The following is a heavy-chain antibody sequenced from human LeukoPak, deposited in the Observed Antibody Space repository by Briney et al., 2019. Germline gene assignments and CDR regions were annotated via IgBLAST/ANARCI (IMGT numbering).Heavy chain of an antibody. CDR1: GFPFSNAW. CDR3: TTDLLNSAGTTFYYMDV. D-gene: IGHD1-7*01. J-gene: IGHJ6*03. Sequence: GGALSLSCPAPGFPFSNAWMNWVRKAPGEGTEWVCRIKSKTDGRPTDYAAPVKGRFTISRDDSTSTLYLQMNSLKTEHTAVYYCTTDLLNSAGTTFYYMDVWGKGTTVTVSS. CDR2: IKSKTDGRPT. V-gene: IGHV3-15*01.